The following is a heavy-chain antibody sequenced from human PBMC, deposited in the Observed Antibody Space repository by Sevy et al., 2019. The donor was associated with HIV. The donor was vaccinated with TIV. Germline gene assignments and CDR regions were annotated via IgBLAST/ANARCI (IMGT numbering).Heavy chain of an antibody. V-gene: IGHV3-7*03. CDR2: IKGDGSEK. CDR1: GFTFSHYW. D-gene: IGHD1-26*01. CDR3: ARDCNSATCLWGLDV. Sequence: GGSLRLSCAASGFTFSHYWMTWVRQAPGKGPEWVANIKGDGSEKYYVDSVRGRFTIPRDNAKNSLYLQMNSLRGEDTALYYCARDCNSATCLWGLDVWGQGTTVTVSS. J-gene: IGHJ6*02.